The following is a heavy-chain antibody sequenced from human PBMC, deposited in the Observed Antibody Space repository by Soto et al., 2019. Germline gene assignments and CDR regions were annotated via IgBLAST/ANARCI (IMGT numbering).Heavy chain of an antibody. Sequence: SETLSLTCTVSGGSISSGDYYWSWIRQPPGKGLEWIGYIYYSGSTYYNPSLKSRVTISVDTSKNQFSLKLSSVTAADTAVYYCARVYYDFWSGYSGWFDPWGQGTLVTVSS. V-gene: IGHV4-30-4*01. J-gene: IGHJ5*02. CDR1: GGSISSGDYY. CDR2: IYYSGST. D-gene: IGHD3-3*01. CDR3: ARVYYDFWSGYSGWFDP.